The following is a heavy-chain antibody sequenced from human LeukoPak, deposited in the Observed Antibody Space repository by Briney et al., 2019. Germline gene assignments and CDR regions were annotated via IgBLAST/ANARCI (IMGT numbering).Heavy chain of an antibody. CDR3: TRDPDTSSKDDY. V-gene: IGHV3-11*01. J-gene: IGHJ4*02. CDR2: ISSSGSPL. CDR1: GFTFSDYY. D-gene: IGHD6-6*01. Sequence: GGSLRLSCATSGFTFSDYYMSWIRHAPGKGLEWVSYISSSGSPLYYADSVKGRFTISRDNANNSVFLQMNSLRAEDTAVYYCTRDPDTSSKDDYWGQGALVTVSS.